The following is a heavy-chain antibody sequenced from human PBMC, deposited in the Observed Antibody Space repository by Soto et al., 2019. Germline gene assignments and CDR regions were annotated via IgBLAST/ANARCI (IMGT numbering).Heavy chain of an antibody. Sequence: GSLRLSCAASGFTFSGHNMNWIRQPPGKGLEWIGSIYYRGNTYYNPSLQTRVTISLDKSKSQFSLRLNSVTAADSAVYFCARLEGLATISYYFDFWGQGAQVTVSS. CDR1: GFTFSGHN. V-gene: IGHV4-59*05. CDR3: ARLEGLATISYYFDF. D-gene: IGHD1-1*01. J-gene: IGHJ4*02. CDR2: IYYRGNT.